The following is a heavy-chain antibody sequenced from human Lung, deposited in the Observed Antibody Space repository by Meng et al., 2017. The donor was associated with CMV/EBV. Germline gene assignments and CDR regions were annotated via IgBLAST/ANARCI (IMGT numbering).Heavy chain of an antibody. CDR1: GFPFSSYA. Sequence: SCAASGFPFSSYAMHWVRQAPGKGLEWVAVISFDGSNKYYADSVKGRFTISRDISTNTLYLQMNSLRAEDTAVYYCARGALYSTSAAFDIWGQGTVVTVSS. CDR2: ISFDGSNK. V-gene: IGHV3-30*04. D-gene: IGHD6-6*01. CDR3: ARGALYSTSAAFDI. J-gene: IGHJ3*02.